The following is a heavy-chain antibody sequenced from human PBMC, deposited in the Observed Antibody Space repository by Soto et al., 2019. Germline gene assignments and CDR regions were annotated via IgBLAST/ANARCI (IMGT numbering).Heavy chain of an antibody. D-gene: IGHD1-7*01. CDR2: IKSKTDGGTT. J-gene: IGHJ4*02. CDR3: TTYNWNYRAFWVLFDY. Sequence: PGGSLRLSCAASGFTFSNAWMSWVRQAPGKGLEWVGHIKSKTDGGTTDYAAPVKGRFTISRDDSKNTLYLQMNSLKTEDTAVYYCTTYNWNYRAFWVLFDYWGQGTLVTVSS. CDR1: GFTFSNAW. V-gene: IGHV3-15*01.